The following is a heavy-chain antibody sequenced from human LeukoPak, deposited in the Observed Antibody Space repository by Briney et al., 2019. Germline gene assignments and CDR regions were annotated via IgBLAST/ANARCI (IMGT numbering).Heavy chain of an antibody. V-gene: IGHV3-30*18. CDR3: AKEYDSGGYGAYFDY. D-gene: IGHD3-10*01. Sequence: GGSLRLSCTASKFTFSNYGMQWVRQAPGKGLEWVAVISSDGGTKYYADSVKGRFTLSRDNSRNTLDLQMNSLGPEDTAVYYCAKEYDSGGYGAYFDYWGQGTLVTVSS. CDR1: KFTFSNYG. CDR2: ISSDGGTK. J-gene: IGHJ4*02.